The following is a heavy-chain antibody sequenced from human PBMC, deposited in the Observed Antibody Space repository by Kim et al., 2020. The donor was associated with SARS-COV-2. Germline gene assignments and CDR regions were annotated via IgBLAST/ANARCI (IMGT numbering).Heavy chain of an antibody. CDR3: ARGLYDFPFDP. V-gene: IGHV1-69*04. Sequence: SVKVSCKASGGTFSSYAISWVRQAPGQGLEWMGRIIPILGIANYAQKFQGRVTITADKSTRTAYMELSSLRSEDTAVYYCARGLYDFPFDPWGQGTLVTVSS. J-gene: IGHJ5*02. CDR1: GGTFSSYA. CDR2: IIPILGIA. D-gene: IGHD3-3*01.